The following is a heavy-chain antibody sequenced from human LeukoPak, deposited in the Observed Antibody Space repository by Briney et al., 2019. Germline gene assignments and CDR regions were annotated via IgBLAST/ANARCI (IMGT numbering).Heavy chain of an antibody. CDR3: ARDPLAYCGGDCYLETDAFDI. V-gene: IGHV3-66*01. J-gene: IGHJ3*02. Sequence: GGSLRLSCAASGFTVSSNYMSWVRQAPGKRLEWVSVIYSGGSTYYADSVKGRFTISRDNSKNTLYLQMNSLRAEDTAVYYCARDPLAYCGGDCYLETDAFDIWGQGTMVTVSS. CDR2: IYSGGST. D-gene: IGHD2-21*02. CDR1: GFTVSSNY.